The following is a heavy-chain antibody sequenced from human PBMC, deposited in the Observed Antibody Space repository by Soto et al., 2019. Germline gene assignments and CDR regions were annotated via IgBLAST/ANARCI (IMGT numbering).Heavy chain of an antibody. Sequence: QVQLQQWGAGLLKPSETLSLTCAVYGGSFSGYYWSWIRQPPGKGLEWIGDINHSGSTNYNPSLKSRVTISVDTSKNQFSLKLSSVTAADTAVYYCARGYGSSSPYYFDYWGQGTLVTVSS. D-gene: IGHD6-6*01. J-gene: IGHJ4*02. V-gene: IGHV4-34*01. CDR3: ARGYGSSSPYYFDY. CDR2: INHSGST. CDR1: GGSFSGYY.